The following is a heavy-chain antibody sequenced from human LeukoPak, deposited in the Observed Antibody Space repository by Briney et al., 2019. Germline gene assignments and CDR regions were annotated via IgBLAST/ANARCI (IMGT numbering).Heavy chain of an antibody. J-gene: IGHJ4*02. CDR1: GFTFNSYN. CDR3: ARDEDAF. V-gene: IGHV3-48*02. Sequence: GGSLRLSCAASGFTFNSYNMNWDRQAPGKGLEWVSYISSDSSTIFYADSMKGRCTISRDNVKNSLFLQLNSLRDEDTAVYYCARDEDAFGGQGTLVTVSS. CDR2: ISSDSSTI.